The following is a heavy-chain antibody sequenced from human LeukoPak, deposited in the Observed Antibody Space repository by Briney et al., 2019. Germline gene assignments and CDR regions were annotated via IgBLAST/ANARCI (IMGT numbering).Heavy chain of an antibody. CDR1: GDSISASY. J-gene: IGHJ5*02. V-gene: IGHV4-4*07. D-gene: IGHD3-16*01. Sequence: SETLSLTCSVSGDSISASYWSWLRQSAGKGLEWIGRFSTNGGANYNPSLKSRVTMSIDTSKSRFSLKLRSMTAADSAIYYCARDRSRVLGSRNGGTPISPWFDPWGQGTLVIVSS. CDR2: FSTNGGA. CDR3: ARDRSRVLGSRNGGTPISPWFDP.